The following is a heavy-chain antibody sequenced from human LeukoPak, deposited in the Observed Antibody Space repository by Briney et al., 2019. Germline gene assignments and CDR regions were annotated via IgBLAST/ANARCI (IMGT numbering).Heavy chain of an antibody. CDR1: GFPVSNNY. J-gene: IGHJ4*02. Sequence: GGSLRLSCAASGFPVSNNYMSWVRRAPGKGLKWVSVIYSAGYIYYADSVKGRFTISRDNSKNTLYLQMNNLRAEDTAVYYCARAPFGSNWYFDYWGQGTLVTVSS. V-gene: IGHV3-53*01. CDR3: ARAPFGSNWYFDY. D-gene: IGHD6-13*01. CDR2: IYSAGYI.